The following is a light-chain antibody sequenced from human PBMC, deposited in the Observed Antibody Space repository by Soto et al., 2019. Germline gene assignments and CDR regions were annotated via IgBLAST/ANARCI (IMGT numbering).Light chain of an antibody. CDR1: QGISTW. CDR2: SAS. J-gene: IGKJ3*01. Sequence: DIQMTQSPSSVSASVGDRVTITCRASQGISTWLAWYQQKPGKAPKLLVYSASSLQSGVPSRFSGSGYVTDFTLTITTRQPEDFATYYCQQANSLPFAFGHGTIVDI. V-gene: IGKV1-12*01. CDR3: QQANSLPFA.